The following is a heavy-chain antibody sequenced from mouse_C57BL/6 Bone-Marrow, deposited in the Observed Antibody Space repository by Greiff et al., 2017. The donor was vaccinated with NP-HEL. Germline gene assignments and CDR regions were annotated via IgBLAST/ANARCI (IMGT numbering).Heavy chain of an antibody. CDR1: GFTFSDYG. V-gene: IGHV5-17*01. D-gene: IGHD1-1*01. CDR3: ARLSTTVVDYAMDY. CDR2: ISCGSSTI. J-gene: IGHJ4*01. Sequence: DVQLVESGGGLVKPGGSLKLSCAASGFTFSDYGMHWVRQAPEKVLEWVAYISCGSSTIYYADTVNGRFTISRDNAKNTLFLQMTSLTSEDTAMYYDARLSTTVVDYAMDYWGQGTSVTVSS.